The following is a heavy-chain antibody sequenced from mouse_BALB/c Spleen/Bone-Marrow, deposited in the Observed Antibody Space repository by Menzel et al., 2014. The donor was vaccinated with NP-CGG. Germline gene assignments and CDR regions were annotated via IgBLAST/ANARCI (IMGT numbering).Heavy chain of an antibody. CDR1: GFTFSSYI. Sequence: EVKLMESGGGLVQPGGSLKISCAASGFTFSSYIMFWVRQTPEKRLEWVAYISNGGGSTYYPDTVKGRFTISRDNAKNTLYLQMISLKSEDTAMYYCARQGVYYGKTYYAMDYWGQGTSVTVSS. CDR2: ISNGGGST. J-gene: IGHJ4*01. D-gene: IGHD2-1*01. CDR3: ARQGVYYGKTYYAMDY. V-gene: IGHV5-12-2*01.